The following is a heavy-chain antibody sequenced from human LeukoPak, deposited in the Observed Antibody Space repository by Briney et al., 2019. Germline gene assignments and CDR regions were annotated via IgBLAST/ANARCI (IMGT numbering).Heavy chain of an antibody. J-gene: IGHJ5*02. CDR3: ARLDVAYYYGSGSYYRAGKNWFDP. V-gene: IGHV4-34*01. Sequence: SETLSLTCAVYGGSFSGYYWSWIRQPPGKGLEWIGEINHSGSTNYNPSLKSRVTISVDTSKNQFSLKLSSVTAADTAVYYCARLDVAYYYGSGSYYRAGKNWFDPWGQGTLVTVSS. CDR1: GGSFSGYY. D-gene: IGHD3-10*01. CDR2: INHSGST.